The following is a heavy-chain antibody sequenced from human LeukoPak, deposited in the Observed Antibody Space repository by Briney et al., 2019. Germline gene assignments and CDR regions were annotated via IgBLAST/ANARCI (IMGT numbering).Heavy chain of an antibody. V-gene: IGHV1-69*06. D-gene: IGHD3-22*01. CDR2: IIPIFGTA. CDR1: GGTVSRYP. CDR3: ARSYYYDSSGSITDNDY. J-gene: IGHJ4*02. Sequence: GASVKVSCKASGGTVSRYPISWVRQAPGQGLEWMGGIIPIFGTANYAQKFQGRVTITADKSTSTAYMELSSLRSEDTAVYYCARSYYYDSSGSITDNDYWGQGTLVTVSS.